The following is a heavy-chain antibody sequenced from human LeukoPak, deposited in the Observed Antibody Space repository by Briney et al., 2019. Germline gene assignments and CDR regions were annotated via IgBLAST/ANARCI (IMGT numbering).Heavy chain of an antibody. CDR1: GYSISSGYY. V-gene: IGHV4-38-2*02. CDR3: ARLPYVYGSGSYWEAWFDP. J-gene: IGHJ5*02. CDR2: IYHSGST. Sequence: SETLSLTCTVSGYSISSGYYWGWIRQPPGKGLEWIGSIYHSGSTYYNPSLKSRVTISVDTSKNQFSLKLSSVTAADTAVYYCARLPYVYGSGSYWEAWFDPWGQGTLVTVSS. D-gene: IGHD3-10*01.